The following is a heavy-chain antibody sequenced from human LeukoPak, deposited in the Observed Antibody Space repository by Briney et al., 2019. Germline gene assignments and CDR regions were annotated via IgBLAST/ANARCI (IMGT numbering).Heavy chain of an antibody. CDR2: INHSGST. Sequence: PSETLSLTCAVYGGSFSGYYWSWIRQPPGKGLEWIGEINHSGSTNYNPSLKSRVTISVDTSKNQFPLKLSSVTAADTAVYYCARRLRKGGGDYWGQGTLVTVSS. J-gene: IGHJ4*02. D-gene: IGHD3-10*01. CDR1: GGSFSGYY. V-gene: IGHV4-34*01. CDR3: ARRLRKGGGDY.